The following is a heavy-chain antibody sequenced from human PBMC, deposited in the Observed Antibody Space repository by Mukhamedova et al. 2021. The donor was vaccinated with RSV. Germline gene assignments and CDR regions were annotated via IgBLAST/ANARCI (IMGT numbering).Heavy chain of an antibody. Sequence: YWSWIRQPPGKGLEWIGYIYYSGSTNYNPSLKSRVTISVDTSKNQFSLKLSSVTAADTAVYYCARDIAARPFWYFDLWGRGPLVT. CDR3: ARDIAARPFWYFDL. V-gene: IGHV4-59*01. CDR2: IYYSGST. J-gene: IGHJ2*01. D-gene: IGHD6-6*01. CDR1: Y.